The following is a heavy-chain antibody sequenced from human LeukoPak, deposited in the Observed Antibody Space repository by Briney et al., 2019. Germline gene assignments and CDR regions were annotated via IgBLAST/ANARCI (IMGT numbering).Heavy chain of an antibody. Sequence: KAPETLSLTCAVYGGSFSGYYWSWIRQPPGKGLEWIGEINHSGSTNYNPSLKSRVTISVDTSKNQFSLKLSSVTAADTAVYYCAARRGYYYDSSGYHWGQRTLVTVSS. D-gene: IGHD3-22*01. CDR2: INHSGST. CDR3: AARRGYYYDSSGYH. J-gene: IGHJ5*02. V-gene: IGHV4-34*01. CDR1: GGSFSGYY.